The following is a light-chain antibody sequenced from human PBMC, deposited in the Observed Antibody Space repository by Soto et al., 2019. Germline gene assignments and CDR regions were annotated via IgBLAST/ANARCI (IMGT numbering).Light chain of an antibody. CDR3: QQYGSSPYT. V-gene: IGKV3-20*01. CDR2: GAS. J-gene: IGKJ2*01. CDR1: QSVSSSY. Sequence: EIVLTQSPGTLSLSPGERATLSCRASQSVSSSYFAWYQQKPGQAPRLLIYGASSRATGIPDRFSGSGSGTDFTLIISRLEPEDFAEYYGQQYGSSPYTFGQGTKLEIK.